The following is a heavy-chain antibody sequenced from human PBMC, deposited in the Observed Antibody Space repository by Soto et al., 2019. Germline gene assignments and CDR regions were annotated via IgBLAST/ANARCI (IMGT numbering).Heavy chain of an antibody. J-gene: IGHJ3*02. CDR2: IVGSGDNT. CDR1: GFTFSSYT. V-gene: IGHV3-23*01. CDR3: AKYYYGSGSIRAFDI. Sequence: GGSLRLSCAASGFTFSSYTMTGVRQAPGERLEWVSSIVGSGDNTYYADSVKGRFTISRDNSKTTLYLQMNSLRAEDTAVYYCAKYYYGSGSIRAFDIWGQGTMVTVSS. D-gene: IGHD3-10*01.